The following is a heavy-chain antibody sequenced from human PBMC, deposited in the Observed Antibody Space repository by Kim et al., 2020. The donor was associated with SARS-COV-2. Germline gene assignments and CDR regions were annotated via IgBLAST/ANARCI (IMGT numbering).Heavy chain of an antibody. D-gene: IGHD1-1*01. CDR2: IRIDGINK. CDR1: GFTFSTYA. CDR3: ASGRNSGRNDSDY. Sequence: GGSLRLSCAASGFTFSTYAMHWVRQAPGKGLEWVAGIRIDGINKYYADSVKGRFTVSRDNSKNTLYLQMNSLRAEDTAVYYCASGRNSGRNDSDYWGQGTLVTVSS. J-gene: IGHJ4*02. V-gene: IGHV3-33*01.